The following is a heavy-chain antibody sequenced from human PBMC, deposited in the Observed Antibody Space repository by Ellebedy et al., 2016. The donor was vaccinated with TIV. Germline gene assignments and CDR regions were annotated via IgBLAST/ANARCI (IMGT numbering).Heavy chain of an antibody. CDR1: GFTFSNFA. Sequence: GESLKISCVASGFTFSNFAMHWVRQAPDKGLEWVAVVSFDSSHIYYAESVKGRFTISRDNSKNTLYLQMNRLKGEATAVYYWAKGGTKSGYSFDLWGRGTLVTVSS. V-gene: IGHV3-30-3*01. CDR3: AKGGTKSGYSFDL. J-gene: IGHJ2*01. CDR2: VSFDSSHI. D-gene: IGHD3-3*01.